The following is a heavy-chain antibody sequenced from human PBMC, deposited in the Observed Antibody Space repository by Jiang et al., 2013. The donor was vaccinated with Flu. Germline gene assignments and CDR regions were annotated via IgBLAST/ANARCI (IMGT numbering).Heavy chain of an antibody. J-gene: IGHJ6*02. CDR1: GGSISSYY. CDR2: IYYSGST. Sequence: PGLVKPSETLSLTCTVSGGSISSYYWSWIRHAPEGRDWSGVGYIYYSGSTNYNPSLKSRVTISVDTSKNQFSLKLSSVTAADTAVYYCARAVDGFWSGYSFDYYGMDVWGQGTTVTVSS. CDR3: ARAVDGFWSGYSFDYYGMDV. V-gene: IGHV4-59*01. D-gene: IGHD3-3*01.